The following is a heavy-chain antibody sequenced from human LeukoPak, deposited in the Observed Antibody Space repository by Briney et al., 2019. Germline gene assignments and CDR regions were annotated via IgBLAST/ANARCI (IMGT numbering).Heavy chain of an antibody. CDR1: GFTFSDHY. J-gene: IGHJ6*02. Sequence: GGSLRLSCAASGFTFSDHYMDWVRQAPGKGLEWVGRTIRMSNSYTTEYAASVRGSFTFSRDDSKNLVYMQMNSLKTEDTAVYFCARASIWIGGRRYGLDVWGQGTTVNLS. CDR2: TIRMSNSYTT. V-gene: IGHV3-72*01. D-gene: IGHD3-10*01. CDR3: ARASIWIGGRRYGLDV.